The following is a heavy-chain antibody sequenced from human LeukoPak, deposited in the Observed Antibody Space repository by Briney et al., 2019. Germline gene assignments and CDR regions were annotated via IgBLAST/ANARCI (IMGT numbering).Heavy chain of an antibody. CDR3: AKGPGYCSSTSCHLDLGMDV. CDR1: GFTFSNYA. J-gene: IGHJ6*02. V-gene: IGHV3-23*01. CDR2: VSGSGRIT. D-gene: IGHD2-2*01. Sequence: GGSLRLSCAASGFTFSNYAMSWVRQAPGKGLEWVSVVSGSGRITYYTDSMKGRFTISRDNSKNTLYLQMNSLRAEDTAVYYCAKGPGYCSSTSCHLDLGMDVWGQGTTVTVSS.